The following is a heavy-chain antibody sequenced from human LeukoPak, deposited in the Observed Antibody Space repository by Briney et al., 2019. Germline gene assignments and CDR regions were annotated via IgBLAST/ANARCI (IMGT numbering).Heavy chain of an antibody. V-gene: IGHV4-39*01. Sequence: SETLSLTCTVSGGSISSSSLYWGCIRQSPEKGLEWIGTLYYSGSTYYNPSLKSRVTISVDTSKNQFSLELSSVTAADTAVYYCAGAPSGGIDWRSPFDYWGQGTLVTVSS. CDR1: GGSISSSSLY. J-gene: IGHJ4*02. D-gene: IGHD3-9*01. CDR2: LYYSGST. CDR3: AGAPSGGIDWRSPFDY.